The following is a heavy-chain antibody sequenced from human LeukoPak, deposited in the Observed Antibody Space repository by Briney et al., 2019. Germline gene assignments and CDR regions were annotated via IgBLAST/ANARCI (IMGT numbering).Heavy chain of an antibody. J-gene: IGHJ4*02. CDR1: GYSFTSYG. V-gene: IGHV1-46*01. CDR2: INPSGGST. Sequence: GASVKVSCKASGYSFTSYGISWVRQAPGQGLEWVGIINPSGGSTSYAQKFQGRVTMTRDTSTSTVYMELSSQRSEDTAVYYCARDNKSGYSSGWTLDYWGQGTLVTLSS. D-gene: IGHD6-19*01. CDR3: ARDNKSGYSSGWTLDY.